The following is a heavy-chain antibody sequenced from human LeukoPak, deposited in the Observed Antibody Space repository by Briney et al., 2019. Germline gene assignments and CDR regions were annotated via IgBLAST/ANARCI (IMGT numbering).Heavy chain of an antibody. V-gene: IGHV4-59*12. D-gene: IGHD5-18*01. J-gene: IGHJ3*02. CDR2: ISYSWNT. Sequence: SETLSLTCTVSGGSISSYYWSWIRQPPGKGLEWVGSISYSWNTYYNPSLKSRVTISVDTSKNHFSLKLSSVTAADTAVYYCARGYSYGPNDAFDIWGQGTMVTISS. CDR3: ARGYSYGPNDAFDI. CDR1: GGSISSYY.